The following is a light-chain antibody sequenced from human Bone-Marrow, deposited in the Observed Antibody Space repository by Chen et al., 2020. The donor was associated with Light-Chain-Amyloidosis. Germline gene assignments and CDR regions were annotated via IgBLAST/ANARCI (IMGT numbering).Light chain of an antibody. CDR1: SGYVGAYNY. J-gene: IGLJ1*01. CDR2: DVS. Sequence: QSALTQPAPVSGSPGQAITISRTGTSGYVGAYNYVPWYQQHPGKAPKLLIYDVSNRPSGVSNRFSGSKSGNTASLTISGLQAEDEADYYCNSYTTSDTYVFGTGTEVTVL. V-gene: IGLV2-14*03. CDR3: NSYTTSDTYV.